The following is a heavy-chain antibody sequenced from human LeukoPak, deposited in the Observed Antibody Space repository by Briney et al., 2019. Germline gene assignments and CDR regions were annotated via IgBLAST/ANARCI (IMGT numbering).Heavy chain of an antibody. J-gene: IGHJ5*02. Sequence: SETLSLTCTVSGGSITSYTHYWGWIRQPPGKGLEWIATVYYTGGTYYYPSLKSRVTISIDTSRNHFSLKLTSVIAADTAMYYCVSNSSSSPWFDPWGQGTLVTVSS. D-gene: IGHD6-6*01. CDR1: GGSITSYTHY. CDR2: VYYTGGT. CDR3: VSNSSSSPWFDP. V-gene: IGHV4-39*02.